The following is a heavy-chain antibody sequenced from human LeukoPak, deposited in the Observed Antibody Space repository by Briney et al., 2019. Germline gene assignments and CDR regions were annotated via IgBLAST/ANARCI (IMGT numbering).Heavy chain of an antibody. J-gene: IGHJ5*02. D-gene: IGHD3-3*01. V-gene: IGHV1-69*13. CDR1: EGTFSSYA. Sequence: SVKVSCKASEGTFSSYAISWVRQAPGQGLEWMGGIIPIFGTANYAQKFQGRVTITADESTSTAYMELSGLRSEDTAVYYCARSITIFGVAGPFDPWGQGTLVTVSS. CDR3: ARSITIFGVAGPFDP. CDR2: IIPIFGTA.